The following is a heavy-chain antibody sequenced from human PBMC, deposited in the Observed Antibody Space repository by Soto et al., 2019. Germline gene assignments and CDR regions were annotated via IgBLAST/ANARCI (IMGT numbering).Heavy chain of an antibody. CDR1: GFTFSSYG. Sequence: GGSLRLSCAASGFTFSSYGMHWVRQAPGKGLEWVAVISYDGSNKYYADSVKGRFTISRDNSKNTLYLQMNSLRAEDTAVYYCAKVPAKTYYDFWSGFRMDVWGQGTTVTVSS. J-gene: IGHJ6*02. V-gene: IGHV3-30*18. CDR3: AKVPAKTYYDFWSGFRMDV. D-gene: IGHD3-3*01. CDR2: ISYDGSNK.